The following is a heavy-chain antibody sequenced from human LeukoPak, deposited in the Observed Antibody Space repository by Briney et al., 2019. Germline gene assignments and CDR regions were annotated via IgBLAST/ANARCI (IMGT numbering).Heavy chain of an antibody. CDR3: AKDRRPTYYSDSSGYYFRDAFDM. D-gene: IGHD3-22*01. J-gene: IGHJ3*02. CDR1: GFTFSSYA. Sequence: PGGSLRLSCAASGFTFSSYATIWVRQAPGKGLEWVSGMSGGGGSTYYADSVKGRFTISRDNSKNTLYLRMNSLRTEDTAVYYCAKDRRPTYYSDSSGYYFRDAFDMWGQGTMVTVSS. V-gene: IGHV3-23*01. CDR2: MSGGGGST.